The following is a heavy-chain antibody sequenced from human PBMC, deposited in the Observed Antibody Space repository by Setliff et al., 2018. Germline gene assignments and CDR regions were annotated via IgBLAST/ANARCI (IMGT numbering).Heavy chain of an antibody. CDR2: IYTSGST. Sequence: SETLSLTCSVSGGSITSYYWSWIRQPPGKGLEWIGYIYTSGSTNYNPSLKSRVTISVDMSKNQFSLKLSSVAAADTAVYYCARGFDIWGQGTMVTVSS. J-gene: IGHJ3*02. V-gene: IGHV4-4*08. CDR3: ARGFDI. CDR1: GGSITSYY.